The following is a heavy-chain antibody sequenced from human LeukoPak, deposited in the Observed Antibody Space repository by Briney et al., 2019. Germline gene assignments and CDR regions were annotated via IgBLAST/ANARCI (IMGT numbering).Heavy chain of an antibody. J-gene: IGHJ4*02. CDR2: IYYSGST. Sequence: PSETLSLTCTVSGGSISSGSYYWSWIRQPAGKGLEWIGYIYYSGSTNYNPSLKSRVTISVDTSKNQFSLKLSSVTAADTAVYYCAREGVAARLGYWGQGTLVTVSS. D-gene: IGHD6-6*01. CDR3: AREGVAARLGY. V-gene: IGHV4-61*10. CDR1: GGSISSGSYY.